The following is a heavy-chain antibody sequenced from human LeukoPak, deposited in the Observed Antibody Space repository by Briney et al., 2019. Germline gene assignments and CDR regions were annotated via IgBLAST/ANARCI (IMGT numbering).Heavy chain of an antibody. CDR1: GYTFTSYA. J-gene: IGHJ4*02. Sequence: ASVKVSCKASGYTFTSYAMNWVRQAPGQGLEWMGWINTNTGNPTYAQGFTGRFVFSLDTSVSTAYLQMNSLRAEDTAVYYCALTIAAPLRPFDYWGQGTLVTVSS. D-gene: IGHD6-6*01. CDR2: INTNTGNP. CDR3: ALTIAAPLRPFDY. V-gene: IGHV7-4-1*02.